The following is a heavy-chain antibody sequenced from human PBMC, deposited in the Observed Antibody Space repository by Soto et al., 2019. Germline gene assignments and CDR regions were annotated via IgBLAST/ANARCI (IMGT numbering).Heavy chain of an antibody. J-gene: IGHJ5*02. V-gene: IGHV3-21*06. CDR1: GFTFSSYS. Sequence: EVQLVESGGGLVKPGGSLRLSCAASGFTFSSYSMNWVRQAPGKGLEWVSSISGSSTYIYYADSVKGRFTISRDNAKNSLYLQMNSLRAEDTAVYYCARDLYFYDSGSDYDPWGQGTLVTVSS. D-gene: IGHD3-10*01. CDR3: ARDLYFYDSGSDYDP. CDR2: ISGSSTYI.